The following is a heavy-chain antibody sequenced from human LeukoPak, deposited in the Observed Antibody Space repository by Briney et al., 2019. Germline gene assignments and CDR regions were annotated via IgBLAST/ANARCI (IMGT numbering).Heavy chain of an antibody. D-gene: IGHD3-22*01. Sequence: GGSLRLSCAASGFTFSSYWMSWVRQAPGKGLEWVANIKQDGSEKYYVDSVKGRFTISRDNAKNSLYLQMISLRAEDSAVYYCASDLDSSDDYWGQGTQVTVSS. CDR2: IKQDGSEK. V-gene: IGHV3-7*01. CDR1: GFTFSSYW. J-gene: IGHJ4*02. CDR3: ASDLDSSDDY.